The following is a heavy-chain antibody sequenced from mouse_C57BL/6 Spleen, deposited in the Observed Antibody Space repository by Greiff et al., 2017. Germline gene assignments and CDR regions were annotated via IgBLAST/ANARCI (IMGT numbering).Heavy chain of an antibody. D-gene: IGHD2-4*01. CDR3: VRQGGYYDTWFAY. Sequence: EVKLVESGGGLVQPKGSLKLSCAASGFSFNTYAMNWVRQAPGKGLEWVARIRSKSNNYAKYYADSVKDRFTISRDDSESMLYLQMNNLKAEDTAMYYCVRQGGYYDTWFAYWGQGTLVTVSA. V-gene: IGHV10-1*01. J-gene: IGHJ3*01. CDR1: GFSFNTYA. CDR2: IRSKSNNYAK.